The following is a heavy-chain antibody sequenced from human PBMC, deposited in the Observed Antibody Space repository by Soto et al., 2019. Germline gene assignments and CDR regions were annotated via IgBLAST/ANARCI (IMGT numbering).Heavy chain of an antibody. CDR1: GLTFNIYS. Sequence: EVQLVESGGGLVKPGGSLRLSCVASGLTFNIYSMNWVRQAPGKGLEWVSSISSSSAYIYYADSVKGRFTISRDNARRSLYLEMNSLRAEDTAVYYCASGGDYFDYWGQGTLVTVSS. CDR3: ASGGDYFDY. CDR2: ISSSSAYI. J-gene: IGHJ4*02. V-gene: IGHV3-21*01.